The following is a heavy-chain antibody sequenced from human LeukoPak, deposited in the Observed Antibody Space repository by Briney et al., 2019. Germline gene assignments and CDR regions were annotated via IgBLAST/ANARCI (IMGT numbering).Heavy chain of an antibody. V-gene: IGHV1-2*02. CDR2: INPNSGGT. D-gene: IGHD6-13*01. CDR1: GYTFTGYY. J-gene: IGHJ6*03. CDR3: ARNGIAAAGSSYYYYYYMDV. Sequence: ASVKVSCKASGYTFTGYYMHWVRQAPGQGLEWMGWINPNSGGTNYAQKFQGRVTMTRDTSISTAYMELSRLRSDDTAVYYCARNGIAAAGSSYYYYYYMDVWGKGTTVIVSS.